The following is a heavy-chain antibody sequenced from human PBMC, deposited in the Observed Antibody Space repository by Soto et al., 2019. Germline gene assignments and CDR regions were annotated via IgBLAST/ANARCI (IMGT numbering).Heavy chain of an antibody. CDR3: ARIDRITVRPSPDV. Sequence: PGESLKISCKGSGYSFTGYWISWVRQMPGKGLEWMGRIDPSDSYTNYSPSFQGHVTISADKSISTAYLQWSSLKASDTAMYYCARIDRITVRPSPDVWGQGTTVTVSS. CDR1: GYSFTGYW. V-gene: IGHV5-10-1*01. D-gene: IGHD6-6*01. J-gene: IGHJ6*02. CDR2: IDPSDSYT.